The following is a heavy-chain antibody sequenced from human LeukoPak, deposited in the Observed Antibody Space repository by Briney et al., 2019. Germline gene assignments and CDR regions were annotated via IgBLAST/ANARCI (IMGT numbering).Heavy chain of an antibody. CDR2: ISGCGGST. J-gene: IGHJ5*02. V-gene: IGHV3-23*01. Sequence: GGSLRLSCAASGFTFSSYAVSWLRPAPGEGLEWVSAISGCGGSTYYAASVKGRFTISRDNSKNTLYLQMNSLRADDTAVYYCAKGEQWLVKDLIHHWGEGPVVRVSS. D-gene: IGHD6-19*01. CDR1: GFTFSSYA. CDR3: AKGEQWLVKDLIHH.